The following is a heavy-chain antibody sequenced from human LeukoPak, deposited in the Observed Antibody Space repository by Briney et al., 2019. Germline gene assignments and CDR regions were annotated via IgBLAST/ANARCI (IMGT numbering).Heavy chain of an antibody. J-gene: IGHJ4*02. V-gene: IGHV3-30-3*01. CDR3: AKDVGPTDNGPDY. CDR2: ISYDGSNK. Sequence: PGGSLRLSCAASGFTFSSYAMHWVRQAPGKGLEWVAVISYDGSNKYYADSVKGRFTISRDNSKNTLYLQMNSLRAEDTALYYCAKDVGPTDNGPDYWGQGTLVTVSS. CDR1: GFTFSSYA. D-gene: IGHD1-26*01.